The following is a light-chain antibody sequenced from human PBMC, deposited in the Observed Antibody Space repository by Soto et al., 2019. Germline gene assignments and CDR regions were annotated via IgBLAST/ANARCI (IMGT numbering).Light chain of an antibody. CDR2: GAS. CDR1: QSVSSSF. J-gene: IGKJ1*01. V-gene: IGKV3-20*01. Sequence: ESVLTQSPGTLSLSPGERATLSCRASQSVSSSFLAWYQLKPGQAPRLLIYGASSRATGIPDRFSGSGSGTYFTLTISRLDPEDFAVYYCQQYDSSPWTFGQGTKVEIK. CDR3: QQYDSSPWT.